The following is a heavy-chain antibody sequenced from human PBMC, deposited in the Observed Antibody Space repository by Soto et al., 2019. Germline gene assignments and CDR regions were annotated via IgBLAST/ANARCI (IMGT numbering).Heavy chain of an antibody. CDR3: ARGFLRGSYGMDV. CDR1: GGSISSYY. J-gene: IGHJ6*02. CDR2: IYYSGST. V-gene: IGHV4-59*01. D-gene: IGHD3-16*01. Sequence: TSENLSLTCTVSGGSISSYYWSWIRQPPGKGLEWIGYIYYSGSTNYNPSLKSRVTISVDTSKNQFSLKLSSVTAADTAVYYCARGFLRGSYGMDVCGQGTTVTVSS.